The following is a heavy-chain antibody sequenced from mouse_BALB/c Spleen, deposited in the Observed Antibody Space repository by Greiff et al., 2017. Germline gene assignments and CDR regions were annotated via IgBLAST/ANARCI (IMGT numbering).Heavy chain of an antibody. CDR3: ANYYDYDGYAMDY. J-gene: IGHJ4*01. Sequence: EVQLVESGGGLVKPGGSLKLSCAASGFTFSSYAMSWVRQTPEKRLEWVASISSGGSTYYPDSVKGRFTISRDNARNILYLQMSSLRSEDTAMYYCANYYDYDGYAMDYWGQGTSVTVSS. CDR1: GFTFSSYA. CDR2: ISSGGST. D-gene: IGHD2-4*01. V-gene: IGHV5-6-5*01.